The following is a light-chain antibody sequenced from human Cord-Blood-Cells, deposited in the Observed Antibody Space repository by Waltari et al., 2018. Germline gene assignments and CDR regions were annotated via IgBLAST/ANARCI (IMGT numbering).Light chain of an antibody. J-gene: IGKJ2*01. CDR1: QSVSSN. CDR2: GAS. V-gene: IGKV3-15*01. Sequence: EIVMTQSPAPLSVSPGERATLSCRASQSVSSNLAWYQQKPGQAPRLLIYGASTRATGIPARFSGSGSGTEFTLTISSLQSEDFAVYYCQQYNNWPPVYTFGQGTKLEIK. CDR3: QQYNNWPPVYT.